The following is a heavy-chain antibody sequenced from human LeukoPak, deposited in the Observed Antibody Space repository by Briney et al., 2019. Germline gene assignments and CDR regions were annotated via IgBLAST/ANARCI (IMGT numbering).Heavy chain of an antibody. CDR1: RGSICSSY. J-gene: IGHJ6*03. V-gene: IGHV4-4*07. CDR2: IYISGSGNT. Sequence: SETLSLTCTVSRGSICSSYWSWIRQPPGKGLEWIGRIYISGSGNTNYNPSLKSRVTMSVDTSKKHLSQKLSSVTAADTAVHYCARNKRVAVAGTYIYYDYRDVWGNGTTVTISS. D-gene: IGHD6-19*01. CDR3: ARNKRVAVAGTYIYYDYRDV.